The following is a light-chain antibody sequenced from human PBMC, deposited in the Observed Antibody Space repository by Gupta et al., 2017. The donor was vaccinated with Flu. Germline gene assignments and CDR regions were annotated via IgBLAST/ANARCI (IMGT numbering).Light chain of an antibody. CDR2: AAS. CDR1: QSISSY. Sequence: DIQMTQSPSSLSASVGDRVTITCRASQSISSYLNWYQQKPGKAPKLLIYAASSLHGGVPSRFSGSGSGTDFTLTISSLEPEDIATYYCQQSHNSPRTFGQGTKVEMK. CDR3: QQSHNSPRT. V-gene: IGKV1-39*01. J-gene: IGKJ1*01.